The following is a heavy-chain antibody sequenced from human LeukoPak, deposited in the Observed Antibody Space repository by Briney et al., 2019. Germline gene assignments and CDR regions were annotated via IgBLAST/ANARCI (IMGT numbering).Heavy chain of an antibody. J-gene: IGHJ6*02. V-gene: IGHV4-59*08. D-gene: IGHD5-18*01. CDR2: IYYSGST. CDR1: GGSISSYY. CDR3: ARHAAMVTDYYYGMDV. Sequence: SETLSLTCTVSGGSISSYYWSWIRQPPRKGLEWIGYIYYSGSTNYNPSLKSRVTISVDTSKNQFSLKLSSVTAADTAVYYCARHAAMVTDYYYGMDVWGQGTTVTVSS.